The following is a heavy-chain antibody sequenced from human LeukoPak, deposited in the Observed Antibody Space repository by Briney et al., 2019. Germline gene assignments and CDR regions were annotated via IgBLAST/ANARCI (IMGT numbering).Heavy chain of an antibody. Sequence: PSETLSLTCTVSGGSISSGDYYWSWIRQPPGKGLEWIGYIYYSGSTYYNPSLKSRVTISVDTSKNQFSLKLSSVTAADTAVYYCARVKVASSVVTAPMDYWGQGTLVTVSS. D-gene: IGHD2-21*02. V-gene: IGHV4-30-4*02. J-gene: IGHJ4*02. CDR3: ARVKVASSVVTAPMDY. CDR2: IYYSGST. CDR1: GGSISSGDYY.